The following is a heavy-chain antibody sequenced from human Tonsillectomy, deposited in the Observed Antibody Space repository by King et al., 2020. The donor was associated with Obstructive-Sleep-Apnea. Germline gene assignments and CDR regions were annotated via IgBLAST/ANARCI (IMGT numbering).Heavy chain of an antibody. J-gene: IGHJ5*02. Sequence: VQLVESGGGVVQPGRSLRLSCAASGFTFSNYGMHWVRQAPGEGLEWAAIISYDGSDKYYADSLKGRFTISRDNSKSTLYLQMNSLRPEDTAVYYCGGYNWFDPWGQGTLVTVSS. CDR1: GFTFSNYG. CDR2: ISYDGSDK. V-gene: IGHV3-30*03. D-gene: IGHD6-13*01. CDR3: GGYNWFDP.